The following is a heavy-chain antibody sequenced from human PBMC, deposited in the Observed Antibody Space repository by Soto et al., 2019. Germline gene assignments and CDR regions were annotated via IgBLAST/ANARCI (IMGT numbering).Heavy chain of an antibody. Sequence: PSETLSLTCTVSGGSISSSNWWSWVRQPPGKGLEWIGEIYHSGSTNYNPSLKSRVTISVDKSKNQFSLKLSSVTAADTAVYYCARVSAVAGTFHHCYGKDVWGQGTTVTVSS. CDR3: ARVSAVAGTFHHCYGKDV. V-gene: IGHV4-4*02. J-gene: IGHJ6*02. CDR2: IYHSGST. CDR1: GGSISSSNW. D-gene: IGHD6-19*01.